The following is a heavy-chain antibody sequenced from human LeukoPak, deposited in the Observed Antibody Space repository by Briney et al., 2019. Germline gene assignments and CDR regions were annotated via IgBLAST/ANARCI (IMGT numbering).Heavy chain of an antibody. CDR3: ARRRSGSTMRRFDP. J-gene: IGHJ5*02. D-gene: IGHD3-10*01. Sequence: GASVTVSCTASGYTFTSYDINWVRQATGQGLEWMGWMNPNSGNTGYAQKFQGRVTMTRNTSISTAYMELSSLRSEDTAVYYCARRRSGSTMRRFDPWGQGTLVTVSS. CDR1: GYTFTSYD. V-gene: IGHV1-8*01. CDR2: MNPNSGNT.